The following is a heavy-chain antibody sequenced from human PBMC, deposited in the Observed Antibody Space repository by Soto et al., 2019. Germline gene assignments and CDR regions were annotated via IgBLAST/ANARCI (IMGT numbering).Heavy chain of an antibody. V-gene: IGHV3-23*01. J-gene: IGHJ6*02. D-gene: IGHD1-7*01. CDR2: ISGSGGST. CDR1: GFTFSSYA. Sequence: GGSLRLSCAASGFTFSSYAMSWVRQAPGKGLEWVSAISGSGGSTYYADSVKGRFTISRDNSKNTLYLQMNSLRAEDTAVYYCAKDIPRTGTMVQLRYYYYGMDVWGQGTTVTVSS. CDR3: AKDIPRTGTMVQLRYYYYGMDV.